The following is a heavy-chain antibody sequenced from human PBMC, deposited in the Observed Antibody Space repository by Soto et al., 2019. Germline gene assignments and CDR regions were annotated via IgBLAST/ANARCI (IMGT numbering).Heavy chain of an antibody. CDR2: IYYSGST. V-gene: IGHV4-31*03. CDR3: ARIPRGGYYFDY. D-gene: IGHD2-2*02. Sequence: SETLSLTCTVSGGSISSGGYYWSWIRQHPGKGLEWIGYIYYSGSTYYNPSLKSRVTISVDPSKNQFSLKLSSVTAADTAVYYCARIPRGGYYFDYWGQGTLVTVSS. J-gene: IGHJ4*02. CDR1: GGSISSGGYY.